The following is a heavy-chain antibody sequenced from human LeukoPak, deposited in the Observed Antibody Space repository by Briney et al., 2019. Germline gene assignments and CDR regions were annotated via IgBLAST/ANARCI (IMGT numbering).Heavy chain of an antibody. CDR3: ARAGRYYDFWSGFAAPDYYMDV. J-gene: IGHJ6*03. Sequence: SQTLSLTCTVSGGSLSSGDYYWSWIRQPPGKGLEWIGYIYYSGSTYYNPSLKSRVTISVDTSKNQFSLKLSSVTAADTAVYYCARAGRYYDFWSGFAAPDYYMDVWGKGTTVTVSS. CDR1: GGSLSSGDYY. V-gene: IGHV4-30-4*08. D-gene: IGHD3-3*01. CDR2: IYYSGST.